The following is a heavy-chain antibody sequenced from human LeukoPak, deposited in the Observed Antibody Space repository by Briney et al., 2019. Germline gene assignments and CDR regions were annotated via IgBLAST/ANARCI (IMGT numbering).Heavy chain of an antibody. CDR3: MRGLTISGKGPPPA. V-gene: IGHV1-46*01. CDR2: IDPNGGRT. D-gene: IGHD3-3*01. Sequence: ASVKVSCKASGSTFTKYIIHWVRQAPGQGFEWVGGIDPNGGRTFHAQKFQDRVTLTRDLSPTTVYMELSSLREEDTAVYYCMRGLTISGKGPPPAWGQGTLLTVSS. J-gene: IGHJ5*02. CDR1: GSTFTKYI.